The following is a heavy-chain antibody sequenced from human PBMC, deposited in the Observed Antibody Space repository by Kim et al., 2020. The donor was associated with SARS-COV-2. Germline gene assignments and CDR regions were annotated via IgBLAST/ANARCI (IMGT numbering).Heavy chain of an antibody. Sequence: GGSLRLSCAASGFTFSSYGMHWVRQAPGGLEWVAVISYDGSNKYYADSVKGRFTISRDNSKNTLYLQMNSLRAEDTAVYYCAKDQADYDSSGYYYGGHYFDYWGQGTLVTVSS. J-gene: IGHJ4*02. CDR2: ISYDGSNK. CDR3: AKDQADYDSSGYYYGGHYFDY. CDR1: GFTFSSYG. V-gene: IGHV3-30*18. D-gene: IGHD3-22*01.